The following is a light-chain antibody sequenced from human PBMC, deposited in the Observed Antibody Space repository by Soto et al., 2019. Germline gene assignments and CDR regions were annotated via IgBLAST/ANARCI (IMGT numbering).Light chain of an antibody. J-gene: IGKJ1*01. V-gene: IGKV3-20*01. CDR1: QSVSSSY. CDR2: GAS. CDR3: QQFGGSPQT. Sequence: EIVLTQSPGTLSLSPGDRATFSCRASQSVSSSYLAWYQQKPGQAPRLLIYGASNRATGIPDRFSGSGSGTDFTLSISRLEPEDFAVYYCQQFGGSPQTFGQGTKVEAK.